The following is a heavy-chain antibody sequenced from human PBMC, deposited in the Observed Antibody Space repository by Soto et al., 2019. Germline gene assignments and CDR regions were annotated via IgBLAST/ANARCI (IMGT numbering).Heavy chain of an antibody. CDR1: GFTFSSYG. V-gene: IGHV3-30*18. CDR3: AKVRGVSYSSSSWYYYYGMDV. CDR2: ISYDGSNK. J-gene: IGHJ6*02. D-gene: IGHD6-6*01. Sequence: GGSLRLSCAASGFTFSSYGMHWVRQAPGKGLEWVAVISYDGSNKYYADSVKGRFTISRDNSKNTLYLQMNSLRAEDTAVYYCAKVRGVSYSSSSWYYYYGMDVWGQGTTVTVSS.